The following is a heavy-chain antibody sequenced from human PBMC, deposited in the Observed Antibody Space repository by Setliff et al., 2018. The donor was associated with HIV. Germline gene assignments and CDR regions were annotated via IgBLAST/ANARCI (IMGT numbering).Heavy chain of an antibody. J-gene: IGHJ4*02. V-gene: IGHV2-70*19. CDR1: GLSLSTSGMS. CDR2: IDWDGDK. D-gene: IGHD6-25*01. Sequence: SGPTLVNPIQTLSLTCNVSGLSLSTSGMSVSWVRQPPGRALEWLARIDWDGDKQYNTSLKTRLTISKDTSKNQVVLPMTNMDPVDSGTYFCARTRPPSGLASAYFFDSWGQGTLVTVSS. CDR3: ARTRPPSGLASAYFFDS.